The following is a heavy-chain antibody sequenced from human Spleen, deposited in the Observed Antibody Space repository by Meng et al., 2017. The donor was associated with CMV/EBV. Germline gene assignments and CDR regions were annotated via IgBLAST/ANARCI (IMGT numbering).Heavy chain of an antibody. Sequence: GESLKISCAASGFTFSSYAMSWVRQAPGKGLEWVSSISSSSSYIYYADSVKGRFTISRDNDKNSLYLQMNSLRAGDTAVYYCTRVRLGSFFDYWGRGTLVTVSS. V-gene: IGHV3-21*01. CDR2: ISSSSSYI. D-gene: IGHD1-26*01. CDR1: GFTFSSYA. J-gene: IGHJ4*02. CDR3: TRVRLGSFFDY.